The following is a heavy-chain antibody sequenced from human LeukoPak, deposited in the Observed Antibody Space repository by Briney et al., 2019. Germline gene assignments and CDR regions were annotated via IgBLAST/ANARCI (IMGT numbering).Heavy chain of an antibody. Sequence: GASVKVSCKASGYTFTRYGISWVRQAPGQGLEWMGRISAYNGNTNYAQKLQGRVTMTTDTSTSTAYMELRSLRSDDTAVYYCARDIGSGWFDYYYYYGMDVWGQGTTVTVSS. V-gene: IGHV1-18*01. CDR3: ARDIGSGWFDYYYYYGMDV. D-gene: IGHD6-19*01. J-gene: IGHJ6*02. CDR2: ISAYNGNT. CDR1: GYTFTRYG.